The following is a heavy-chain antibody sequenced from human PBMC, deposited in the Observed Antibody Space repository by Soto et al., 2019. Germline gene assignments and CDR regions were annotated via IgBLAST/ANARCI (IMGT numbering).Heavy chain of an antibody. J-gene: IGHJ5*02. CDR3: AKDPSGGYDFWSGYDNWFDP. Sequence: GGSLRLSCAASGFTFSSYAMSWVRQAPGKGLEWASAISGSGGSTYYADSVKGRFTISRDNSKNTLYLQMNSLRAEDTAVYYCAKDPSGGYDFWSGYDNWFDPWGQGTLVTVSS. CDR1: GFTFSSYA. D-gene: IGHD3-3*01. CDR2: ISGSGGST. V-gene: IGHV3-23*01.